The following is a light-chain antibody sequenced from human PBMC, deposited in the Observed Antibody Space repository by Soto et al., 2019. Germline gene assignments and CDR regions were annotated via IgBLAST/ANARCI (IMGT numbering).Light chain of an antibody. Sequence: ENVLTQSPGTLSLSPGERATLSCRASQSVSSYLAWYQQKPGQAPRLLIYDASNRATGIPARFSGSGSGTDFTLTISSLEPEDFAVYYCQQRSNWPPIFTFGPGTKVDIK. J-gene: IGKJ3*01. CDR3: QQRSNWPPIFT. CDR2: DAS. V-gene: IGKV3-11*01. CDR1: QSVSSY.